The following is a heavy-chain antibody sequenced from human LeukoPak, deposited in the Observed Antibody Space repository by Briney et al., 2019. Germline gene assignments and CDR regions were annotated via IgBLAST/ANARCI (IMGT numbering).Heavy chain of an antibody. CDR2: IHHSGSI. Sequence: SETLSLTCAVSGASISSSNWWSWVRPSPGKGLEWIGEIHHSGSINYNPSLKSRVTISVDESKNQFSLKLTSVTAADAAVYYCARDVPERYCSSTSCYGPFDYWGQGTLVTVSS. CDR3: ARDVPERYCSSTSCYGPFDY. J-gene: IGHJ4*02. V-gene: IGHV4-4*02. D-gene: IGHD2-2*01. CDR1: GASISSSNW.